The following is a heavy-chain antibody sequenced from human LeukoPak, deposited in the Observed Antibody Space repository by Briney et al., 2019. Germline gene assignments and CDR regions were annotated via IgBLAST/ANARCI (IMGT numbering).Heavy chain of an antibody. D-gene: IGHD3-3*01. CDR2: FYPEDGET. CDR3: ATDLLHDAFDI. J-gene: IGHJ3*02. V-gene: IGHV1-24*01. Sequence: ASVKVSCKVSGYTLTELSMHWVRQARGKGLEWMGGFYPEDGETIYAQKFQGRVTMTEDTSTDTAYMELSSLRSEDTAVYYCATDLLHDAFDIWGQGTMVTVSS. CDR1: GYTLTELS.